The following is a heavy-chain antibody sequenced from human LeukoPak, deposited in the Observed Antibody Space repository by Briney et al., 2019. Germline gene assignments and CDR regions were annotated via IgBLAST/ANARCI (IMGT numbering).Heavy chain of an antibody. CDR1: GYTFSSYG. Sequence: ASVKVSCKASGYTFSSYGINWVRQAPGQGLERMGWISAYNGNTNYAQRFQGRVTMITDTSTSTAYMELRSLRSDDTAVYYCTRGITMIVVVSPTDGGAFDYWGQGTLVTVSS. J-gene: IGHJ4*02. CDR2: ISAYNGNT. D-gene: IGHD3-22*01. CDR3: TRGITMIVVVSPTDGGAFDY. V-gene: IGHV1-18*01.